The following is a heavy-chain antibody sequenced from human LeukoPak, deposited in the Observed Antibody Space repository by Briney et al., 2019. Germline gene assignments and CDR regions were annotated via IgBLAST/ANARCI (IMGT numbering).Heavy chain of an antibody. Sequence: SQTLSLTCAVSGGSISSGGYSWSWIRQPPGKGLEWIGEINHSGSTNYNPSLKSRVTISVDTSKNQFSLKLSSVTAADTAVYYCARGRTYYGSGSYYRAEYFQHWGQGTLVTVSS. CDR3: ARGRTYYGSGSYYRAEYFQH. V-gene: IGHV4-30-2*01. J-gene: IGHJ1*01. CDR2: INHSGST. CDR1: GGSISSGGYS. D-gene: IGHD3-10*01.